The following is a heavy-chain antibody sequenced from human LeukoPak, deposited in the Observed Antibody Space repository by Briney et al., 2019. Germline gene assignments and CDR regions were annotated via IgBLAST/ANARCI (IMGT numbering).Heavy chain of an antibody. CDR3: AEDRGNYYDSSGYYFFGYYFDY. D-gene: IGHD3-22*01. CDR1: GFTFSSCA. CDR2: ISGSGGGT. J-gene: IGHJ4*02. V-gene: IGHV3-23*01. Sequence: GGSLRLSCAASGFTFSSCAMNWVRQAPGKGLEWVSAISGSGGGTYYADSVKGRFTISRDNSKNTLYLQMNSLGAEDTAVYYCAEDRGNYYDSSGYYFFGYYFDYWGQGTLVTVSS.